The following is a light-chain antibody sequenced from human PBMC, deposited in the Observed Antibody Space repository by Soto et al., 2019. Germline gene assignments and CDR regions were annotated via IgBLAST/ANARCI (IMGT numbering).Light chain of an antibody. V-gene: IGKV3-15*01. Sequence: EIVLTQSPGTLSLSPGERATLSCRASQSVSSSYLAWYQQEPGQAPRLLIYGASTRATGIPARFSGSGSGTEFTLTISSLQSEDFAVYYCHQYDNWPKTFGQGTRLEIK. CDR1: QSVSSSY. J-gene: IGKJ5*01. CDR2: GAS. CDR3: HQYDNWPKT.